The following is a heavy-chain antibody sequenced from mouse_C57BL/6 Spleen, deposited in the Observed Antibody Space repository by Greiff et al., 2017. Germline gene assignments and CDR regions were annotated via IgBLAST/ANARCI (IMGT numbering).Heavy chain of an antibody. D-gene: IGHD1-1*01. V-gene: IGHV1-55*01. CDR2: IYPGSGST. J-gene: IGHJ4*01. CDR1: GYTFTSYW. CDR3: ASNYGSSYPRAMDY. Sequence: QVQLQQPGAELVKPGASVKMSCKASGYTFTSYWITWVKQRPGQGLEWIGDIYPGSGSTNYNEKFKSKATLTVDTSSSTAYMQLSSLTSEDSAVYYWASNYGSSYPRAMDYWGQGTSVTVSS.